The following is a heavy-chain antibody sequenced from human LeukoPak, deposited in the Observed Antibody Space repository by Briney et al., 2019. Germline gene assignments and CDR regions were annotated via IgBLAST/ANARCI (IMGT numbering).Heavy chain of an antibody. Sequence: SETLSLTCAVYGGSFSGYYWTWIRQPPGKGLEWIGEINHSGSTNYNPSLKTRVTISVDTSKNQFSLKLSSVTAADTAVYYCARGGCYYDSSGYYPSYNWFDPWGQGTLVTVSS. CDR1: GGSFSGYY. J-gene: IGHJ5*02. CDR3: ARGGCYYDSSGYYPSYNWFDP. D-gene: IGHD3-22*01. CDR2: INHSGST. V-gene: IGHV4-34*01.